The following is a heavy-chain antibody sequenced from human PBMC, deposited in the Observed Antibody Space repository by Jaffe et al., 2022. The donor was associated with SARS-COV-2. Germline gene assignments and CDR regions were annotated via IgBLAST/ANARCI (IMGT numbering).Heavy chain of an antibody. CDR2: IHYSGST. CDR3: LTGYNWFDP. V-gene: IGHV4-39*03. J-gene: IGHJ5*02. D-gene: IGHD1-1*01. Sequence: QLQLQESGPGLVKPSETLSLTCSVSGGSISGTRYYWGWIRQPPGKGLEWIGSIHYSGSTYQNPSLKSRVTMSVDPSRNQFSLTVKSVTASDTAIYYCLTGYNWFDPWGRGTLVTVSS. CDR1: GGSISGTRYY.